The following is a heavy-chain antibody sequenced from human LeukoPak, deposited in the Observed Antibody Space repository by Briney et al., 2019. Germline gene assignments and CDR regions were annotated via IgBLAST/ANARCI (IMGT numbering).Heavy chain of an antibody. J-gene: IGHJ1*01. V-gene: IGHV3-21*01. CDR1: GFTFSSYN. Sequence: PGGSLRLSCAASGFTFSSYNMNWVRQAPGKGLEWVSSISTRGSYIYYADSLKGRFPISRDNAKNSLYLQMNSLRAEDTAVYYCARAEVLLWFGESPGAEYFQHWGQGTLVTVSS. CDR2: ISTRGSYI. CDR3: ARAEVLLWFGESPGAEYFQH. D-gene: IGHD3-10*01.